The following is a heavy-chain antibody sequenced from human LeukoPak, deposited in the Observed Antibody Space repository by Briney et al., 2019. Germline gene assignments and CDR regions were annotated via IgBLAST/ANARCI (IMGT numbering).Heavy chain of an antibody. CDR2: IRCSSSYI. CDR1: GFTFSSYS. CDR3: ARAQRTVTPYYFEY. J-gene: IGHJ4*02. Sequence: GGSLSLSCAASGFTFSSYSMNWVRQAPGKGLEWVSSIRCSSSYIYYIDSVKGRVTISRDNAKNSLYLKMNRPRCEDTAVYYCARAQRTVTPYYFEYWGQGALVTVSS. V-gene: IGHV3-21*01. D-gene: IGHD4-17*01.